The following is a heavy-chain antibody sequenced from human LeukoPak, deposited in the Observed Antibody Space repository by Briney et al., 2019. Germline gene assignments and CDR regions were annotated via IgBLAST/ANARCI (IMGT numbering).Heavy chain of an antibody. CDR3: ARYCSGGSCYLANDY. D-gene: IGHD2-15*01. V-gene: IGHV3-21*01. J-gene: IGHJ4*02. CDR1: GFTFSSYS. Sequence: GGSLRLSCAASGFTFSSYSMNWVRQAPGKGLEWVSSISSSSSYIYYADSVKGRFTISRDNAKNSLYLQMNSLRAEDTAVYYCARYCSGGSCYLANDYWGQGTLVTVSS. CDR2: ISSSSSYI.